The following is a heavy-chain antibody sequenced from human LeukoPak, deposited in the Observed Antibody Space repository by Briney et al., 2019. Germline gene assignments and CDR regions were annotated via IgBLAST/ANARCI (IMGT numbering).Heavy chain of an antibody. J-gene: IGHJ5*02. CDR3: ARVSRLQGWFDP. D-gene: IGHD2-15*01. CDR1: GYTFTDYF. V-gene: IGHV1-2*02. Sequence: ASVKISCTASGYTFTDYFIHWVRQAPGQGLEWMGWINPNSGGTNYAQKFQGRVTMTSDTSISTGYIELSRLRSDDTAVYYCARVSRLQGWFDPWGQGTLVTVSS. CDR2: INPNSGGT.